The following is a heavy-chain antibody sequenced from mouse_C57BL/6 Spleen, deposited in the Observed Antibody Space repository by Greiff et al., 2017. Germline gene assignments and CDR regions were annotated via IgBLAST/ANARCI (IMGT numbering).Heavy chain of an antibody. CDR3: ARRSNYVGYFDV. V-gene: IGHV5-17*01. D-gene: IGHD2-5*01. CDR2: ISSGSSTI. J-gene: IGHJ1*03. CDR1: GFTFSDYG. Sequence: EVKLMESGGGLVKPGGSLKLSCAASGFTFSDYGMHWVRQAPEKGLEWVAYISSGSSTIYYADTVKGRFTISRDNAKNTLFLQMTSLRSEDTAMYYCARRSNYVGYFDVWGTGTTVTVSS.